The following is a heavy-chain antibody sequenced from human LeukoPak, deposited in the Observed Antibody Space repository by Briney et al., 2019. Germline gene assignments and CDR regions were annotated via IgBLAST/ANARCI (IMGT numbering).Heavy chain of an antibody. D-gene: IGHD2-15*01. CDR2: INHNGST. V-gene: IGHV4-34*01. J-gene: IGHJ4*02. CDR1: GGSFSGYY. Sequence: PSDTLSLTCAVYGGSFSGYYWSWIRQPPGKGLEWIGEINHNGSTNYNPSLKSRVTISVDTYKNQFSLKLSSVTAADTAVYYCARGPPSFYCSGGSCYSGRGYFDYWGQGTLVTVSS. CDR3: ARGPPSFYCSGGSCYSGRGYFDY.